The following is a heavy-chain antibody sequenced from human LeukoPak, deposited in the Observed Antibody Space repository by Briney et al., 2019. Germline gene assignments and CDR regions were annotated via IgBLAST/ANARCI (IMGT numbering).Heavy chain of an antibody. CDR3: AVLRGANDY. Sequence: GGSLRLSCAASGFSFKDTGMHWVRRAPGKGLEWVAVIWYDGSNKYYADSVKGRFTISRDNSKNTLYLQMNSLRAEDTAVYYCAVLRGANDYWGQGTLVTVSS. J-gene: IGHJ4*02. D-gene: IGHD6-6*01. CDR1: GFSFKDTG. CDR2: IWYDGSNK. V-gene: IGHV3-33*01.